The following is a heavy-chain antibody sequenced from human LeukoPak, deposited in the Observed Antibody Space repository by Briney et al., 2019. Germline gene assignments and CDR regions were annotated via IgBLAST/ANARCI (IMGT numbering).Heavy chain of an antibody. D-gene: IGHD1-14*01. V-gene: IGHV3-74*01. CDR1: GFTLTNNW. CDR2: VNTYGTNT. Sequence: SGGSLGLSCTASGFTLTNNWMHWVRQVPGKGLEWVSRVNTYGTNTNYADSVRGRFTISRDNAKNTLYLQMDSLRAEDSAIYYCAREFSPEDAFDLWGQGTRVTVSS. J-gene: IGHJ3*01. CDR3: AREFSPEDAFDL.